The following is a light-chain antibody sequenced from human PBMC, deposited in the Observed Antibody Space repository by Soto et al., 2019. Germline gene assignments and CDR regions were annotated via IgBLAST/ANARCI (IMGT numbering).Light chain of an antibody. CDR1: HTLLHGDGKTY. J-gene: IGKJ1*01. Sequence: DTVMTQTPVSLSVTPGQPASIFCKSRHTLLHGDGKTYFYWYQQKPGQAPRLLIYGASTRATGIPDRFSGSGSGTDFTLTISRLEPEDFAVYYCQQYGSSWAFGQGTKVDIK. V-gene: IGKV3-20*01. CDR3: QQYGSSWA. CDR2: GAS.